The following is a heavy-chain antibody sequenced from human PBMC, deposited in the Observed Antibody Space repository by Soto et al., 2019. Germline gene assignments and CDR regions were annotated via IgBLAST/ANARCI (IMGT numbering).Heavy chain of an antibody. CDR2: IYTGGTT. CDR1: GFTVSSNY. J-gene: IGHJ6*02. V-gene: IGHV3-53*01. Sequence: EVQLVESGGGMIQPGGSLRLSCVASGFTVSSNYMSWVRQAPGKGLEWVSVIYTGGTTHYADSVKGRFTIARDNSKNTLYLQMNSLRDEDTAVYYCARGVGYYYGLDVWGQGTTVSVAS. D-gene: IGHD1-26*01. CDR3: ARGVGYYYGLDV.